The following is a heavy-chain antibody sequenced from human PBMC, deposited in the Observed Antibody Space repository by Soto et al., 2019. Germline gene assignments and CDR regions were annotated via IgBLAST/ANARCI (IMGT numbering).Heavy chain of an antibody. CDR1: GYTFTSYT. D-gene: IGHD4-17*01. CDR2: INAAKGNT. J-gene: IGHJ3*02. Sequence: QVQLVQSGAEVKKPGASVKVSCKASGYTFTSYTLHWVRQAPGQRPEWLGWINAAKGNTKYSGKFQDRVTITRDTSATTVFLELSGLTSEDTALYFCARGMFTTVTTLPNIWGQGTLVTVSS. CDR3: ARGMFTTVTTLPNI. V-gene: IGHV1-3*01.